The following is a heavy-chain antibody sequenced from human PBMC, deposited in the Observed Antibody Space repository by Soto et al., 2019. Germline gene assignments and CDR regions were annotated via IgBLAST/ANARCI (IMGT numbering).Heavy chain of an antibody. CDR2: IYYSGST. V-gene: IGHV4-31*03. Sequence: SETLSLTCTVSGGSISSGGYYWSWIRQHPGKGLEWIGYIYYSGSTYYNPSLKSRVTISVDTSKNQFSLKLSSVTAADTAVYYCASSSPLGGNDAFDIWGQGTMVTVSS. J-gene: IGHJ3*02. D-gene: IGHD2-15*01. CDR1: GGSISSGGYY. CDR3: ASSSPLGGNDAFDI.